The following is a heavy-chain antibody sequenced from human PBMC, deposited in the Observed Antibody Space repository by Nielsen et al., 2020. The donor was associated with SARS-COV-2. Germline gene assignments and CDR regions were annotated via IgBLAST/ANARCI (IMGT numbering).Heavy chain of an antibody. J-gene: IGHJ4*02. Sequence: GESLKISCAASGFTFSSYSMNWVRQAPGKGLEWVSYISSSSSTIYYADSVKGRFTISRDNAKNSLYLQMNSLRAEDTAVYYCARRPTLGHYDGSGRSNYFDYWGQGTLVTVSS. CDR2: ISSSSSTI. V-gene: IGHV3-48*01. CDR1: GFTFSSYS. CDR3: ARRPTLGHYDGSGRSNYFDY. D-gene: IGHD3-22*01.